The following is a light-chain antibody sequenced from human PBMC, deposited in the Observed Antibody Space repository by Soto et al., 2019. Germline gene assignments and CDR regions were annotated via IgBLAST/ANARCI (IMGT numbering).Light chain of an antibody. V-gene: IGKV1-5*01. CDR1: QSISSW. CDR3: QQYKSYSLT. Sequence: DIQMTQSTSTLSASVGARVTITGRASQSISSWLAWYQQKPGKAPKLLIYDASSLESGVPSRFSGSGSGTEFTLTISSLQPDDFATYYCQQYKSYSLTFGQGTMV. J-gene: IGKJ1*01. CDR2: DAS.